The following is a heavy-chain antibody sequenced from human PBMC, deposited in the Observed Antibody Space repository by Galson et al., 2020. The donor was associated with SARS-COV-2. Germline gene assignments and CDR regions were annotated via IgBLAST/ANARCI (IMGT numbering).Heavy chain of an antibody. V-gene: IGHV2-5*01. D-gene: IGHD3-9*01. Sequence: SGPTLVKPTQTLTLTCTFSGFSLSTSGVGVGWIRQPPGKALEWLALIYWNDDKRYSPSLKSRLTITKDTSKNQVVLTMTNMDPVDTATYYCAHRPIVLRDFDWYLEGGWFDPWGQGTLVTVSS. CDR1: GFSLSTSGVG. CDR2: IYWNDDK. CDR3: AHRPIVLRDFDWYLEGGWFDP. J-gene: IGHJ5*02.